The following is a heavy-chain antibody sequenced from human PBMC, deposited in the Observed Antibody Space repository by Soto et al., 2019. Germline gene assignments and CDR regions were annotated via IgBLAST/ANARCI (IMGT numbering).Heavy chain of an antibody. J-gene: IGHJ6*02. CDR1: GYSFTSYW. CDR2: IYPGDSDT. D-gene: IGHD6-13*01. CDR3: ARGSRLLGIATSGAPDV. Sequence: PRESLKISCKGSGYSFTSYWIAWVRQMPGKGLECMGIIYPGDSDTRYSPSFQGQVIISADKSISTAYLHWSSLKASDTAMYYCARGSRLLGIATSGAPDVWGRGTTVTV. V-gene: IGHV5-51*01.